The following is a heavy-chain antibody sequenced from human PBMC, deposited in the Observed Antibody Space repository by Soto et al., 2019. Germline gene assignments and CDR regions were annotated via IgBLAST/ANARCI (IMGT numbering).Heavy chain of an antibody. CDR3: ARGLNDYGDYSWFDP. D-gene: IGHD4-17*01. Sequence: EVQLVQSAAEVRKPGESLKNSCKGSGYSFTSYWIGWVRQMPGKGLEWMGIIYPGDSDTRYSPSFQGQVTISADKSISTAYLQWSSLKASDTAMYYCARGLNDYGDYSWFDPWGQGTLVTVSS. J-gene: IGHJ5*02. V-gene: IGHV5-51*03. CDR1: GYSFTSYW. CDR2: IYPGDSDT.